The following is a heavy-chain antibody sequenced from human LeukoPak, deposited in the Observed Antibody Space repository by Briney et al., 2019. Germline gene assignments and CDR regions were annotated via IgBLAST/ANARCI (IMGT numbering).Heavy chain of an antibody. CDR1: GFTFSTYG. V-gene: IGHV3-30*03. CDR3: ARDSTEAFDI. J-gene: IGHJ3*02. Sequence: GSLRLSCAVSGFTFSTYGMHWVRQAPGKGLEWVALISYDGSKKYYAESVKGRFTISRDNAKNSLYLQMNSLRAEDTAVYYCARDSTEAFDIWGQGTMVTVSS. CDR2: ISYDGSKK. D-gene: IGHD4-17*01.